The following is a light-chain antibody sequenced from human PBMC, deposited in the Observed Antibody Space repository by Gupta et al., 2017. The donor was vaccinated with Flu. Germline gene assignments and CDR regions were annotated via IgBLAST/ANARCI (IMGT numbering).Light chain of an antibody. CDR1: QSVSRTY. J-gene: IGKJ1*01. V-gene: IGKV3-20*01. CDR2: GAS. CDR3: QRYGDSPRWT. Sequence: EIVLTQSPGTLSLSPGERATLSCRTSQSVSRTYLAWYQQKPGQAPRLLIYGASSRLTVIPDRFSGSGSGTDFTLTISRREPEDFAVYYCQRYGDSPRWTFGQGTXVEIK.